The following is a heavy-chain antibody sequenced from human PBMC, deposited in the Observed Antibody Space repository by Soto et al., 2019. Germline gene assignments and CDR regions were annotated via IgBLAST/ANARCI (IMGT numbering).Heavy chain of an antibody. J-gene: IGHJ5*02. D-gene: IGHD6-6*01. CDR3: AKAYSSSNTLLTWFDP. CDR2: ISGSGGST. CDR1: GFTFSSYA. Sequence: GGSLRISCAASGFTFSSYAMSWVRQAPGKGLEWVSAISGSGGSTYYADSVKGRFTISRDNSKNTLYLQMNSLRAEDTAVYYCAKAYSSSNTLLTWFDPWGQGTLVTVSS. V-gene: IGHV3-23*01.